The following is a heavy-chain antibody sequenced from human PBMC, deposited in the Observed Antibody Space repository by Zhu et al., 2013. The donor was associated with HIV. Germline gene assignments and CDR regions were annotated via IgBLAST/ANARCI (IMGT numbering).Heavy chain of an antibody. CDR3: ARERLYCSSTSCYARRGYFDY. D-gene: IGHD2-2*01. V-gene: IGHV1-69*01. Sequence: QVQLVQSGAEVKKPGSSVKVSCKASGGTFSSYAISWVRQAPGQGLEWMGGIIPIFGTANYAQKFQGRVTITADESTSTAYMELSSLRSEDTAVYYCARERLYCSSTSCYARRGYFDYWGQGTLVTVSS. J-gene: IGHJ4*02. CDR2: IIPIFGTA. CDR1: GGTFSSYA.